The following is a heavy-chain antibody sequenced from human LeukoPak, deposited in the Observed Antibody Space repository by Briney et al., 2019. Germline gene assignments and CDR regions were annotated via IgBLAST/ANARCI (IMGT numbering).Heavy chain of an antibody. CDR2: IIPILGIA. V-gene: IGHV1-69*04. CDR1: GGTFSSYA. D-gene: IGHD2-2*01. CDR3: ARDCSSTSCYEAAYYYYGMDV. J-gene: IGHJ6*02. Sequence: GASVKVSCKASGGTFSSYAIIWVRQAPGQGREWMGRIIPILGIANYAQKFQGRVTITADKSTSTAYMELSSLRSEDTAVYYCARDCSSTSCYEAAYYYYGMDVWGQGTTVTVSS.